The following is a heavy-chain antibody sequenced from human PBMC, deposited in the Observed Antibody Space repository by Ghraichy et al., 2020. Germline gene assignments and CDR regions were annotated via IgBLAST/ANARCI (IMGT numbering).Heavy chain of an antibody. V-gene: IGHV3-23*01. CDR3: AKEGGIAASDTRGDGDY. CDR2: ISGSASSK. J-gene: IGHJ4*02. Sequence: GESLNISCAASGFTFSSCGMSWVRQAPGKGLEWVSAISGSASSKYYADSVKGRFTISRDNSKNTLYLQMNSLRAEDTALYYCAKEGGIAASDTRGDGDYWGKG. CDR1: GFTFSSCG. D-gene: IGHD6-13*01.